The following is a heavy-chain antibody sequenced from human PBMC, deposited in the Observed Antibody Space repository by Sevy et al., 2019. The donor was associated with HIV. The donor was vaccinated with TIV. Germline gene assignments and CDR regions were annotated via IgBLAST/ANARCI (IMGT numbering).Heavy chain of an antibody. D-gene: IGHD1-1*01. J-gene: IGHJ4*02. Sequence: GGSLRLSCAVSGFMFRSYAMSWVRQTPGKGLESVSTITSDTNIYYVDSVKGRFTISRDNSRNTLFLQMSSLRAEDTAVYYCAKDIGGAGTTCFDYWGQGTLVTVSS. CDR3: AKDIGGAGTTCFDY. V-gene: IGHV3-23*01. CDR1: GFMFRSYA. CDR2: ITSDTNI.